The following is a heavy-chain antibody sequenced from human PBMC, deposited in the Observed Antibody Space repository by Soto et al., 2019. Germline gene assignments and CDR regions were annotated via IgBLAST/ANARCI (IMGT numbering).Heavy chain of an antibody. CDR3: ATKTLLTSAAPYGMDV. V-gene: IGHV5-10-1*01. J-gene: IGHJ6*02. CDR1: GYSFTSYW. Sequence: LGESLKISCKGSGYSFTSYWISWVRQMPGKGLEWMGRIDPSDSYTNYSPSFQGHVTISADKSISTAYLQWSSLKASDTAMYYSATKTLLTSAAPYGMDVWGQGTTVTVSS. D-gene: IGHD2-2*01. CDR2: IDPSDSYT.